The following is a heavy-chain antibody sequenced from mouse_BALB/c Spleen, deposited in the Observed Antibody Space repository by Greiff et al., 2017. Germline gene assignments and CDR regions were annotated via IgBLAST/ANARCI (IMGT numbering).Heavy chain of an antibody. CDR3: ARIDSSGPLYYAMDY. CDR1: GFSLTSYG. D-gene: IGHD3-2*01. Sequence: VQLVESGPGLVAPSQSLSITCTVSGFSLTSYGVHWVRQPPGKGLEWLGVIWAGGSTNYNSALMSRLSISKDNSKSQVFLKMNSLQTDDSAMYYCARIDSSGPLYYAMDYWGQGTSVTVSS. J-gene: IGHJ4*01. V-gene: IGHV2-9*02. CDR2: IWAGGST.